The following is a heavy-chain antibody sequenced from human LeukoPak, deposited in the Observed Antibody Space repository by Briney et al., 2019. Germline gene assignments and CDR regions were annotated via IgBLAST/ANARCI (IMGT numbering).Heavy chain of an antibody. CDR3: ARAGWDSNFFNYFDY. D-gene: IGHD4-11*01. CDR1: GGTFSSYA. J-gene: IGHJ4*02. CDR2: IIPIFGTA. Sequence: GASVKVSCKASGGTFSSYAISWVRQAPGQGLEWMGGIIPIFGTANYAQKFQGRVTITTDESTSTAYMELSSLRSEDTAVYYCARAGWDSNFFNYFDYWGQGTLVTVSS. V-gene: IGHV1-69*05.